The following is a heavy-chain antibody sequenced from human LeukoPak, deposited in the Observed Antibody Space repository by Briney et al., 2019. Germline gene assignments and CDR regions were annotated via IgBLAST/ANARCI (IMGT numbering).Heavy chain of an antibody. CDR2: FSGSGGST. Sequence: GGSLRLSCGASGFLFSSYSMLWVRHAPGKGLEGISGFSGSGGSTYYADSVKGRFTISRDNSKNTVHLQMNRLRPEDTALYYCAKDPGGHQLDPWGQGTLVTVSS. J-gene: IGHJ5*02. V-gene: IGHV3-23*01. CDR1: GFLFSSYS. D-gene: IGHD3-16*01. CDR3: AKDPGGHQLDP.